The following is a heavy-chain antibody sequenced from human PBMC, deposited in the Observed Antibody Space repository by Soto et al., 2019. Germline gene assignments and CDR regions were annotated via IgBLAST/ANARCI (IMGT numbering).Heavy chain of an antibody. CDR1: GFIFSRFD. CDR2: TSRDGSQK. V-gene: IGHV3-30*18. D-gene: IGHD5-12*01. CDR3: AKEIVAAKTGRFYFYGMDV. Sequence: QAGGSLRLSCAASGFIFSRFDIHWVRQAPGKGLEWVAATSRDGSQKYYQDSVKGRFSVSRDNSKNTLYLQVSSLTPEDTAVYYCAKEIVAAKTGRFYFYGMDVWGHGTTVTVSS. J-gene: IGHJ6*02.